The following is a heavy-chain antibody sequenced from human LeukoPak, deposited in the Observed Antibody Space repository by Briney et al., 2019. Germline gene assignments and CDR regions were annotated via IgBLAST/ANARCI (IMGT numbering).Heavy chain of an antibody. Sequence: PSETLSLTCTVSGGSISSYYWSWIRQPPGKGLVWIGYIYYSGSSNYNPSLTSRVTISVDTSKNQFSLKLSSVTAADTAVYYCARGAVAGTGVFDYWGQGTLVTVSS. V-gene: IGHV4-59*01. J-gene: IGHJ4*02. CDR2: IYYSGSS. CDR3: ARGAVAGTGVFDY. D-gene: IGHD6-19*01. CDR1: GGSISSYY.